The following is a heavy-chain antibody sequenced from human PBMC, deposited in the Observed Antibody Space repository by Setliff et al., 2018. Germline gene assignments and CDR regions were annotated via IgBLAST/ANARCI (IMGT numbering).Heavy chain of an antibody. D-gene: IGHD3-3*01. J-gene: IGHJ3*02. Sequence: SETLSLTCTVSGGSISTSSYYWGWIRQPPGKGLEWIGEINHSGSTNYNPSLKSRVTISVDTSKNQFSLKLSSVTAADTAVYYCARSGYYDFWSGFLNDAFDIWGQGTMVT. CDR3: ARSGYYDFWSGFLNDAFDI. V-gene: IGHV4-39*07. CDR1: GGSISTSSYY. CDR2: INHSGST.